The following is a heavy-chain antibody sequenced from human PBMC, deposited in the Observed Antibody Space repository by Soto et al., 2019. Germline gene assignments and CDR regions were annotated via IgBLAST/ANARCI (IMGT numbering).Heavy chain of an antibody. CDR3: ARRGPGTYFDY. Sequence: EVQLLDSGGGLVQPGGSLRLSCAASGFTFSSYAMNWVRQAPGKRLEWVSVISGSGDSTYYADSVKGRFTISRDNSNSTLYLQINGMRAEDTAVYYCARRGPGTYFDYWGQGTLVTVSS. CDR1: GFTFSSYA. D-gene: IGHD6-13*01. CDR2: ISGSGDST. V-gene: IGHV3-23*01. J-gene: IGHJ4*02.